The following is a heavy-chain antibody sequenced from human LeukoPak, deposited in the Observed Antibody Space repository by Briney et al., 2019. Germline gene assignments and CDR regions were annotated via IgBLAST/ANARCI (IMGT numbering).Heavy chain of an antibody. CDR1: GFTFSSYP. Sequence: GGSLGLSCATSGFTFSSYPMSWVRQAPGRGLEWVSVISGNSGATYYADSVKGRFTISRDNAKNTVYLQMNSLRAEDTAVYYCARVGDYGSGFDFWGQGTLVTVSS. CDR3: ARVGDYGSGFDF. D-gene: IGHD3-10*01. CDR2: ISGNSGAT. V-gene: IGHV3-23*01. J-gene: IGHJ4*02.